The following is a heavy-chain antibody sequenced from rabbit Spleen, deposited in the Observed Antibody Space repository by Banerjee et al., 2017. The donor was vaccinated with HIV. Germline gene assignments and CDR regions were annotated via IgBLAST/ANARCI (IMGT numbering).Heavy chain of an antibody. J-gene: IGHJ4*01. CDR2: IYTGNGKN. Sequence: PLVESGVGLVQPGASLTLICTASGFSFIRRYHLSLVRQAPGKGLEWIGFIYTGNGKNYYASGAKGRFTISKTSSTTVTLQVTSLTAADTATYFCTRDDGSGHYIDGYFNLWGPGTLVTVS. CDR1: GFSFIRRYH. CDR3: TRDDGSGHYIDGYFNL. D-gene: IGHD1-1*01. V-gene: IGHV1S40*01.